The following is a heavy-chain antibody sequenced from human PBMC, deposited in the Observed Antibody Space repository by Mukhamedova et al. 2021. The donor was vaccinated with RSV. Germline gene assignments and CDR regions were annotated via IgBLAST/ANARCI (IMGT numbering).Heavy chain of an antibody. CDR2: IITVMGVT. D-gene: IGHD2-21*02. Sequence: RPEWLGGIITVMGVTNYAKKFQGRITISADESTSTTYMELSRLRSEDTAVYYCAKTADCGDDCYRGGPHDLWGQGTLV. CDR3: AKTADCGDDCYRGGPHDL. J-gene: IGHJ5*02. V-gene: IGHV1-69*01.